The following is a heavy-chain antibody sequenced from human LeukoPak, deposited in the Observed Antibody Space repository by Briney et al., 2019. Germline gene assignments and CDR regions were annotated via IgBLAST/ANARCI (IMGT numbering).Heavy chain of an antibody. CDR3: AADRAYSSGWYEFDY. J-gene: IGHJ4*02. D-gene: IGHD6-19*01. V-gene: IGHV1-58*02. Sequence: GTSVKVSCKASGFTFSSSAMQWVRQARGQRLERIGWIVVGSGNTNYAQKFQERVTITRDMSTSTAYMELSSLRSEDTAVYYCAADRAYSSGWYEFDYWGQGTLVTVSS. CDR2: IVVGSGNT. CDR1: GFTFSSSA.